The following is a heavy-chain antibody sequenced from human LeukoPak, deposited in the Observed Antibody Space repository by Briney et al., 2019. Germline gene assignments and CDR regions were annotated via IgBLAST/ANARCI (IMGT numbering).Heavy chain of an antibody. Sequence: SGGSLRLSCAASGFTFSSYSMNWVRQAPGKGLEWVSSISSSSSYIYYADSVKGRFTISRDNAKNSLYLQMNSLRAEDTAVYYCARDWNASPHGDYGWGQGTLVTVSS. CDR2: ISSSSSYI. D-gene: IGHD4-17*01. V-gene: IGHV3-21*01. J-gene: IGHJ4*02. CDR1: GFTFSSYS. CDR3: ARDWNASPHGDYG.